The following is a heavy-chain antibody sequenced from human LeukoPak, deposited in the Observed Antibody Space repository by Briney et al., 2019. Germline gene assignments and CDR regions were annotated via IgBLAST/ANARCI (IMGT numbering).Heavy chain of an antibody. CDR3: ARDLGYSSSWTRWFDP. Sequence: GGSLRLSCAASGFTFSSYVMHWVRQAPGKGLEWVAIISYDGSNEYYADSVKGRFTISRDNSKNTLYLQMNSLRAADTAVYYCARDLGYSSSWTRWFDPWGQGTLVPVSS. D-gene: IGHD6-13*01. CDR1: GFTFSSYV. V-gene: IGHV3-30*04. CDR2: ISYDGSNE. J-gene: IGHJ5*02.